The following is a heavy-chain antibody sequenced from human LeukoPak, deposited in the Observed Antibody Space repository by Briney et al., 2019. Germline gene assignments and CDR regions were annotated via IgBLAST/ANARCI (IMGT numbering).Heavy chain of an antibody. D-gene: IGHD3-22*01. CDR3: ATDQPEDSSGYYFTALGY. J-gene: IGHJ4*02. V-gene: IGHV1-24*01. Sequence: GASVKVSCKVSGYTLTELSMHWVRQAPGKGLEWMGGFDPEDGETIYAQKFQGRVTMTEDTSTDTAYMELSSLRSEDTAVYYCATDQPEDSSGYYFTALGYWGQGTLVTVSS. CDR1: GYTLTELS. CDR2: FDPEDGET.